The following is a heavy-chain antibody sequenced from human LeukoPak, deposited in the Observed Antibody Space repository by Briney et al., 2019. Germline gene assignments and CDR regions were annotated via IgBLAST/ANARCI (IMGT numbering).Heavy chain of an antibody. Sequence: GGSLRLSRAASGFSVSSNYLTWVRQAPGKGLEWVSVIYSDGNTFYTDSVKGRFSISRDTSKKTVYLQMKSLRAADTAVYYCARGGEHLIAWGQGALVTVSS. V-gene: IGHV3-66*01. CDR1: GFSVSSNY. CDR2: IYSDGNT. CDR3: ARGGEHLIA. D-gene: IGHD2-21*01. J-gene: IGHJ4*02.